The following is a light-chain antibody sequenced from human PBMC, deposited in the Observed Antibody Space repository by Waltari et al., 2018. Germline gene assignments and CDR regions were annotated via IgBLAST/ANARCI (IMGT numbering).Light chain of an antibody. CDR3: LQDHAYPLT. CDR2: GAT. CDR1: QAIRHD. Sequence: AIEMTQSPSSLSASIGDRVTITCRASQAIRHDLGWIQQKPGKAPKLLIYGATNLQSGVPARFSASGFGTDFTLIITGLQPEDFATYYCLQDHAYPLTFGGGTRV. J-gene: IGKJ4*01. V-gene: IGKV1-6*01.